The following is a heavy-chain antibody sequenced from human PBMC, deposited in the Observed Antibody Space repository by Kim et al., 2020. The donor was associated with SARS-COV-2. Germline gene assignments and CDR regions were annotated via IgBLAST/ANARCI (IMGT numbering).Heavy chain of an antibody. CDR3: ATSEVRIQLYYYYGMDV. CDR1: GYTFTSYA. D-gene: IGHD5-18*01. J-gene: IGHJ6*02. CDR2: INAGNGNT. Sequence: ASVKVSCKASGYTFTSYAMHWVRQAPGQRLEWMGWINAGNGNTKYSQKFQGRVTITRDTSASTAYMELSSLRSEDTAVYYCATSEVRIQLYYYYGMDVWGQGTTVTVSS. V-gene: IGHV1-3*01.